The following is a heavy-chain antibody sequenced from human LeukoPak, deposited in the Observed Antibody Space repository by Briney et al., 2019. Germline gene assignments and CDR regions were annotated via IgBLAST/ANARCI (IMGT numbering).Heavy chain of an antibody. CDR3: ASERNYYDSSGYYPRPAY. CDR2: IGGSDGKT. CDR1: GFTFRSYA. J-gene: IGHJ4*02. D-gene: IGHD3-22*01. Sequence: GGSLRLSCAASGFTFRSYAMSWVRQAPGNGLEWVSAIGGSDGKTYYADSVKGRFTISRDNSKNTLYLQMNSLRAEDTAVYYCASERNYYDSSGYYPRPAYWGQGTLVTVSS. V-gene: IGHV3-23*01.